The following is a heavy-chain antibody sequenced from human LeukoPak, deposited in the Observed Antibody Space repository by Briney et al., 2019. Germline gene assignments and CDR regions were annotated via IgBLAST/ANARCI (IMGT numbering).Heavy chain of an antibody. CDR1: GFTFSDYY. Sequence: GGSLRLSCAASGFTFSDYYMSWIRQAPGKGLEWVSYISSSSSTIYYADSVKGRFTISRDNAKNSLYLQMNSLRDEDTAVYYCARVSDIVVVVAARGLDYWGQGTLVTVSS. J-gene: IGHJ4*02. V-gene: IGHV3-11*04. CDR3: ARVSDIVVVVAARGLDY. CDR2: ISSSSSTI. D-gene: IGHD2-15*01.